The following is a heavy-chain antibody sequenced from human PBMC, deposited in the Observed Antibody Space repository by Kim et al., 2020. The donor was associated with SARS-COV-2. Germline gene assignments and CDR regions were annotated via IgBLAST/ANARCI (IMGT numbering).Heavy chain of an antibody. Sequence: DSVNGRFTIPRDNSKNTLDLQMNSLRAEDTAVYYCAKEIRFLEIYYGMDVWGQGTTVTVSS. V-gene: IGHV3-30*02. CDR3: AKEIRFLEIYYGMDV. J-gene: IGHJ6*02. D-gene: IGHD3-3*01.